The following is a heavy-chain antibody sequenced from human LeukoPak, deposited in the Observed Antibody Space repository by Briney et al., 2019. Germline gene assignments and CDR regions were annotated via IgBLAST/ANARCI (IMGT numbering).Heavy chain of an antibody. J-gene: IGHJ4*02. CDR1: GGSINSSSYY. CDR3: ARRNYFDSSGYTY. D-gene: IGHD3-22*01. V-gene: IGHV4-39*01. CDR2: IYYSGST. Sequence: SETLSLTCTVSGGSINSSSYYWGWIRQPPGKGLEWLGSIYYSGSTYYNPSLKSRVTISVDTSKNQFSLKLTSVTAADTAVYYCARRNYFDSSGYTYWGQGTLVTVSS.